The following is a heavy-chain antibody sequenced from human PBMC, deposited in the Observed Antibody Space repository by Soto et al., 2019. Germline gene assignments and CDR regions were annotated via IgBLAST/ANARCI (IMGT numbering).Heavy chain of an antibody. CDR1: GGSISSSSFY. V-gene: IGHV4-39*01. CDR2: VSYSGST. Sequence: PSETLSLTCTVSGGSISSSSFYWGWIRQPPGKGLEWIGSVSYSGSTYYNPSLKSRLTISVDTSKNQFSLKLNSVTAADTAVYYCARPSDYYYYYMDVWGKGTTVTVSS. J-gene: IGHJ6*03. CDR3: ARPSDYYYYYMDV.